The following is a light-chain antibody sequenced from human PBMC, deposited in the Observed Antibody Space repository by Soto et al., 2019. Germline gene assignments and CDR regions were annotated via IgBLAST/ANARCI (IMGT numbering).Light chain of an antibody. CDR2: DVS. CDR3: SSYTSSSTLYV. CDR1: SSDVGGYNY. V-gene: IGLV2-14*01. J-gene: IGLJ1*01. Sequence: QSVLTQPASVSGSPGQSITISCTGTSSDVGGYNYGSWYQQHPGKAPKLMIYDVSNRPSVVSNRFSGFKSGNTASLTISGLQAEDEADYYCSSYTSSSTLYVFGTGTKLTVL.